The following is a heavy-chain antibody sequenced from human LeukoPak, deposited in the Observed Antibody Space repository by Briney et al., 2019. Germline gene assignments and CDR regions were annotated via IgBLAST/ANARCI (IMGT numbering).Heavy chain of an antibody. CDR2: VYYSGST. D-gene: IGHD1-26*01. CDR1: GGSISGYY. V-gene: IGHV4-59*08. Sequence: PSETLSLTCTVSGGSISGYYWSWIRQPPGKGLEWIGYVYYSGSTNYNPSLKSRVTISVDTSKNQFSLKLNSVTAADTAVHYCARYGGSPSNYFDYWGQGTLVTVSS. CDR3: ARYGGSPSNYFDY. J-gene: IGHJ4*02.